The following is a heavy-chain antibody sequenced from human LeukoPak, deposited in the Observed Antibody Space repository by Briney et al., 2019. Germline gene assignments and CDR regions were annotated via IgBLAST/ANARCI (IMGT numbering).Heavy chain of an antibody. J-gene: IGHJ4*02. D-gene: IGHD3-22*01. CDR1: GFTFSSYS. Sequence: GSLRLSCAASGFTFSSYSMNWVRQAPGKGLEWVSYISSSSSTMYYADSVKGRFTISRDNSKNTLYLQMNSLRAEDTAVYYCARTYYYDTVLLDYWGQGTLVTVSS. CDR3: ARTYYYDTVLLDY. CDR2: ISSSSSTM. V-gene: IGHV3-48*01.